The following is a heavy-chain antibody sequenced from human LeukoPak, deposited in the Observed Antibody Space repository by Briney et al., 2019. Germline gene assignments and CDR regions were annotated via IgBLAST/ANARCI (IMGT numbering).Heavy chain of an antibody. CDR2: IIPIFGTA. J-gene: IGHJ4*02. Sequence: ASVKVSCKASGGTFSSYAISWVRQAPGQGLEWMGRIIPIFGTANYAQEFQGRVTITTDESTSTAYMELSSLRSEDTAVYYCAATYYYDSSGYWGQGTLVTVSS. CDR3: AATYYYDSSGY. D-gene: IGHD3-22*01. V-gene: IGHV1-69*05. CDR1: GGTFSSYA.